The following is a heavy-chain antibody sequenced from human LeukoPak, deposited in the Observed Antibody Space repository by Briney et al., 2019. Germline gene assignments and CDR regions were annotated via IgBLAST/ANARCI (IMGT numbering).Heavy chain of an antibody. V-gene: IGHV3-7*01. CDR3: ARDRQWYYDGSGYTSSLDY. Sequence: GGSLRLSCAASGFTFSSYAMSWVRQAPGKGLEWVANIKQDGNEKYYVDSVKGRFTISRDNAKNSLYLQMNSLRAEDTAVYYCARDRQWYYDGSGYTSSLDYWGQGTLVTVSS. J-gene: IGHJ4*02. CDR1: GFTFSSYA. CDR2: IKQDGNEK. D-gene: IGHD3-22*01.